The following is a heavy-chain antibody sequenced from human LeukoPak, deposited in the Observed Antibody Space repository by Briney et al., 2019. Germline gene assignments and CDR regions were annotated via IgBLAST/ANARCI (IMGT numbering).Heavy chain of an antibody. V-gene: IGHV1-69*05. Sequence: ASVKVSCKASGGTFSSYAVSWVRQAPGQGLEWMGGIIPIFGTANYAQKFQGRVTITTDESTSTAYMELSSLRSEDTAVYYCARDRGSWFDPWGQGTLVTVSS. CDR2: IIPIFGTA. D-gene: IGHD3-10*01. CDR1: GGTFSSYA. J-gene: IGHJ5*02. CDR3: ARDRGSWFDP.